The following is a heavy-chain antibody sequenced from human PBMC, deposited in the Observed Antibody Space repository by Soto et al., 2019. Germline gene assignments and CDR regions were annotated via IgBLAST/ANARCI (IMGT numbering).Heavy chain of an antibody. D-gene: IGHD4-17*01. Sequence: ASVKVSCKASGGTFSTYAISWVRQAPGQGLEWMGGIIPIFGTANYAQKFQGRVTITADKSTSTAYMELSSLRSEDTAVYYCARDRSYGGNSVMGYWGQGTLVTVSS. CDR2: IIPIFGTA. CDR1: GGTFSTYA. J-gene: IGHJ4*02. CDR3: ARDRSYGGNSVMGY. V-gene: IGHV1-69*06.